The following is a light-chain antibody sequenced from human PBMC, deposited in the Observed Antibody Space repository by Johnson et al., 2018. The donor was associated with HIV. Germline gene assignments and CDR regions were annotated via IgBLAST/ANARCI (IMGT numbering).Light chain of an antibody. V-gene: IGLV1-51*01. J-gene: IGLJ1*01. CDR2: DNN. CDR1: SSNIGNNY. Sequence: QSVLTQPPSVSAAPGQKVTISCSGSSSNIGNNYVSWYQQLPGTAPKLIIYDNNKRPSGIPDRSSGSKSGTSATLGITGLQIGDEADYYGGTWDSILSFYAVAIGTKVTVL. CDR3: GTWDSILSFYA.